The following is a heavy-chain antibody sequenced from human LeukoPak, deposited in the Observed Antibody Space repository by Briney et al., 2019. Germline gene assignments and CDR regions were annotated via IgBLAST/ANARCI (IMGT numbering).Heavy chain of an antibody. Sequence: GSLRLSCAASGFTVSSNYMRWIRQPPGKGLEWIGEINHSGSTNYNPSLKSRVTISVDTSKNQFSLKLSSVTAADTAVYYCARGGPRYCSGGSCYFGYWGQGTLVTVSS. CDR2: INHSGST. CDR1: GFTVSSNY. D-gene: IGHD2-15*01. V-gene: IGHV4-34*01. J-gene: IGHJ4*02. CDR3: ARGGPRYCSGGSCYFGY.